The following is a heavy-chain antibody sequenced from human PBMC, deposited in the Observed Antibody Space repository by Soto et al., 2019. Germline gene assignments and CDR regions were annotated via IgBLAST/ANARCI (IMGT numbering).Heavy chain of an antibody. CDR2: ISVSGDNT. CDR1: GFTFSRSG. D-gene: IGHD3-10*01. CDR3: AKDAKIRTKVWFPAGYGMDV. V-gene: IGHV3-23*01. Sequence: EVQLLESGGGLVKPGGSLRLSCEASGFTFSRSGMSWVRQAPGRGLQWVAGISVSGDNTSYADSARGRFTIYRDNSKNTLYLQMNSLRAEDTALYYCAKDAKIRTKVWFPAGYGMDVWGQGTTVTVSS. J-gene: IGHJ6*02.